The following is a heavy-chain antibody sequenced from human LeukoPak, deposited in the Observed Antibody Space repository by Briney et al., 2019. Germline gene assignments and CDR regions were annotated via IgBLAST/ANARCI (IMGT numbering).Heavy chain of an antibody. J-gene: IGHJ4*02. V-gene: IGHV4-59*11. CDR1: GGSISSHY. CDR3: ARDRDGSGVPAFDY. CDR2: IYYSGST. Sequence: PSETLSLTCTVSGGSISSHYWSWIRQPPGKGLEWIGYIYYSGSTNYNPSLKSRVTISVDTSKNQFSLKLSSVTAADTAVYYCARDRDGSGVPAFDYWGQGTLVTVSS. D-gene: IGHD3-10*01.